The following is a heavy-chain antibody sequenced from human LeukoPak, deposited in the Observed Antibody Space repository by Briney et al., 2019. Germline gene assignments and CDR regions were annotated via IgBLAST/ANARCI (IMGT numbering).Heavy chain of an antibody. CDR3: AKDRHAPGRYCSSTSCFPFDS. CDR1: GFTFSSYA. J-gene: IGHJ5*01. CDR2: ISYDGSNK. D-gene: IGHD2-2*01. Sequence: GGSLRLSCAASGFTFSSYAMHWVRQAPGKGLEWVAVISYDGSNKYYADSVKGRFTISIDNTKNTLYLQMNSLRAEDTAVYYCAKDRHAPGRYCSSTSCFPFDSWGQGTLVTVSS. V-gene: IGHV3-30*04.